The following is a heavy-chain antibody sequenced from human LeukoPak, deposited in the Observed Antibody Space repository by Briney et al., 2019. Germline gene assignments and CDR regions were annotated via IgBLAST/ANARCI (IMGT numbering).Heavy chain of an antibody. V-gene: IGHV1-2*02. J-gene: IGHJ4*02. CDR2: INPNSGGS. CDR1: GHTFTDYY. CDR3: ARVIGAQESYFAS. Sequence: ASVKVSCRASGHTFTDYYMHWVRQAPGQGLEWMGCINPNSGGSNYAQKFQGRVTMTRDTSISTAYMELSRLTSDDTAVYYCARVIGAQESYFASWGQGTLVTVSS. D-gene: IGHD3-22*01.